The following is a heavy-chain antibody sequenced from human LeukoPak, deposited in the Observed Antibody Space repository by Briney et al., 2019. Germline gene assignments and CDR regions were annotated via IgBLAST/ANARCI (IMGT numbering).Heavy chain of an antibody. Sequence: GGSLRLFCAASGFTFSSYWMIWVRQAPGEGLEWVANIKQDGSEKYYVDSVKGRFTISRDNAKTSLYVQMNSLRAEDTAVYYCARHGNDILTGYEGFDYWGQGTLVTVSS. CDR1: GFTFSSYW. CDR2: IKQDGSEK. CDR3: ARHGNDILTGYEGFDY. V-gene: IGHV3-7*01. D-gene: IGHD3-9*01. J-gene: IGHJ4*02.